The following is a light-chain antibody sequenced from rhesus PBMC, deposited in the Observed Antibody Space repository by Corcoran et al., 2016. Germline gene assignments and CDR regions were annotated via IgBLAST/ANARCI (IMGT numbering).Light chain of an antibody. CDR1: QSLVHSDGKTY. CDR3: VQGPNVPWT. V-gene: IGKV2S8*01. CDR2: QVV. Sequence: DVVMTQSPLSLPVTPGQPASISCRSSQSLVHSDGKTYLSWLKQKAGTPPRLLIYQVVNRDSGVPDRFRGRGAGTDFTLKISGVEAGDVGVYYCVQGPNVPWTFGQGTKVEIK. J-gene: IGKJ1*01.